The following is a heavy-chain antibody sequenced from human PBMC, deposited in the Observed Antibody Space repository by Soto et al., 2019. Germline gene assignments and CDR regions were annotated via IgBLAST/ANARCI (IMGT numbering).Heavy chain of an antibody. D-gene: IGHD4-17*01. CDR1: GGSTSSYY. CDR3: ARVYGDYRSSYYYGMDV. V-gene: IGHV4-59*01. CDR2: IYYSGST. J-gene: IGHJ6*02. Sequence: SETLSLTCTVSGGSTSSYYWSWIRQPPGKGLEWIGYIYYSGSTNYNPSLKSRVTISVDTSKNQFSLKLSSVTAADTAVYYCARVYGDYRSSYYYGMDVWGQGTTVTVSS.